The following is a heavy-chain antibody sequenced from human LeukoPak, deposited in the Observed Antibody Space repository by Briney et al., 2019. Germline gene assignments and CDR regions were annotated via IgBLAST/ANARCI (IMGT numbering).Heavy chain of an antibody. D-gene: IGHD2-2*01. Sequence: GGSLRLSCAASGFTFSRYWMSWVRQAPGKGLEWVANIKRDGSEKYYADCVKGRFIISRDNPKNSLYLQMNSLRAEDTAVYYCARGGVAPAAWGLDFWGQGTLDTLSS. CDR2: IKRDGSEK. CDR3: ARGGVAPAAWGLDF. V-gene: IGHV3-7*05. CDR1: GFTFSRYW. J-gene: IGHJ4*02.